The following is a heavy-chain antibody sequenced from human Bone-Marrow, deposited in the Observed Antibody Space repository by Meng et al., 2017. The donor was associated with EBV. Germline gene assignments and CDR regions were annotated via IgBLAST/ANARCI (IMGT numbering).Heavy chain of an antibody. CDR3: ASESGRGYTPDY. D-gene: IGHD3-10*01. CDR1: GGTFRSDA. J-gene: IGHJ4*02. CDR2: LIPMLGAP. V-gene: IGHV1-69*06. Sequence: QVSLVRAWAEVKKPGPSVKVSSKTSGGTFRSDAISWVRQAPGQGLEWMGGLIPMLGAPNYAQKFQDRVTIIADKSTSIHYMELSSLRSDDTAVYYCASESGRGYTPDYWGRGALVTVSS.